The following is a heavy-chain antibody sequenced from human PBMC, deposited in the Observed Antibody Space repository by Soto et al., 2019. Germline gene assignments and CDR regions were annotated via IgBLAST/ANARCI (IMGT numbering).Heavy chain of an antibody. Sequence: SLTISCKGSGYSFTSYWIGWVRQMPGKGPEWMGIMYPGDSDTRYSPSFEGQVTFSVDESISTAYLQWSSLKASDTAVYYCARPIRIIDQFAAFNIWGKGTRGIVSS. CDR3: ARPIRIIDQFAAFNI. D-gene: IGHD2-15*01. CDR1: GYSFTSYW. V-gene: IGHV5-51*01. CDR2: MYPGDSDT. J-gene: IGHJ3*02.